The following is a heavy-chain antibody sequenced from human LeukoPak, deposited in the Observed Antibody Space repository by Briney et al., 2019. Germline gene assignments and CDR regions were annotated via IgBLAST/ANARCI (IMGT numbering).Heavy chain of an antibody. V-gene: IGHV1-18*01. CDR1: GYTFPSYG. Sequence: ASVKVSCKASGYTFPSYGISWVRQAPGQGLEWMGWISAYNGNTNYAQKLQGRVTMTTDTSTSTAYMELRSLRSDDTAVYYCARLYCSGGSCYSNWFDPWGQGTLVTVSS. CDR2: ISAYNGNT. CDR3: ARLYCSGGSCYSNWFDP. J-gene: IGHJ5*02. D-gene: IGHD2-15*01.